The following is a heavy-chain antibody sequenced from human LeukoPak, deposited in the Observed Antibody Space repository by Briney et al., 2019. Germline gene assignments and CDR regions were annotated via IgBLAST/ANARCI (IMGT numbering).Heavy chain of an antibody. CDR1: GDSISSFY. J-gene: IGHJ4*02. CDR3: VLAPNSNWFDF. CDR2: IHYSGSS. Sequence: SSETLSLTCSVSGDSISSFYWNWIRQSPGRGLVWIGNIHYSGSSIYNPSLRSRVTMSIDTSKKQFFLKLRSVTAADTAVYYCVLAPNSNWFDFWGQGTLVTVSS. V-gene: IGHV4-59*08. D-gene: IGHD2-15*01.